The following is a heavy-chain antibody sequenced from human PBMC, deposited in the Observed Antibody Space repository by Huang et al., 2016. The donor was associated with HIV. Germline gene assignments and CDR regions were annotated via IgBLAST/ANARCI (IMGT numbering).Heavy chain of an antibody. V-gene: IGHV3-30*02. CDR3: AKFGSSGYLPRYSFDY. CDR1: GFTFSSYG. Sequence: QVQLVESGGGVVQPGGSLRLSCAASGFTFSSYGMQWVRRAPGKGLEWVAFIHYDGSNRYDADSVKGRFTISRDNSKNTLYLQMNSLRAEDTAVYFCAKFGSSGYLPRYSFDYWGQGTLVTVSS. D-gene: IGHD3-22*01. J-gene: IGHJ4*02. CDR2: IHYDGSNR.